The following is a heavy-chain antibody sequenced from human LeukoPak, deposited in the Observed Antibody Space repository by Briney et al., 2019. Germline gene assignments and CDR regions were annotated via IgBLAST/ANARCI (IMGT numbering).Heavy chain of an antibody. V-gene: IGHV3-23*01. CDR2: ISGSGGST. D-gene: IGHD3-3*01. Sequence: PGGSLRLSCAASGFTFSSYAMSWVRQAPGKGLEWVSAISGSGGSTYYADSVKGRFTISRDNSKNTLYLRMNSLRAEDTAVYYCAKDVGETYYDFWSGYNHYYYYYMDVWGKGTTVTVSS. J-gene: IGHJ6*03. CDR1: GFTFSSYA. CDR3: AKDVGETYYDFWSGYNHYYYYYMDV.